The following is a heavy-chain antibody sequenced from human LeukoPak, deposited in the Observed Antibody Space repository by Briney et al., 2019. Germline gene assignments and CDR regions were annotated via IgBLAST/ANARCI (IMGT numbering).Heavy chain of an antibody. J-gene: IGHJ3*02. Sequence: SVKVSCKASGGTFSTFGISWVRQAPGQGLEWMGGIIPMSGTVNNAQKFQGRVTITADKSTGTAYMELSSLRSDDTAVYYCAKYYYDSSGSLIHAFDIWGQGTMVTVSS. CDR3: AKYYYDSSGSLIHAFDI. D-gene: IGHD3-22*01. V-gene: IGHV1-69*06. CDR2: IIPMSGTV. CDR1: GGTFSTFG.